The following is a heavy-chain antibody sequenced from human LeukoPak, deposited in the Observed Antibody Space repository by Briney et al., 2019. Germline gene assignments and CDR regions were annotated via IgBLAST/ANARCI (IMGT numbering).Heavy chain of an antibody. CDR3: ARDGSGDSSGYYNWFDP. V-gene: IGHV1-69*04. CDR1: GGTFSSYA. Sequence: ASVKVSCKASGGTFSSYAISWVRQAPGQGLEWMGRIIPILGIANYAQKFQGRVTITADKSTSTAYMELSSLRSEDTAVYYCARDGSGDSSGYYNWFDPWGQGTLVTVSS. D-gene: IGHD3-22*01. J-gene: IGHJ5*02. CDR2: IIPILGIA.